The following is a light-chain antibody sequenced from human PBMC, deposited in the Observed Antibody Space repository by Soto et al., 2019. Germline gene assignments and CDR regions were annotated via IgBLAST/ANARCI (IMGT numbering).Light chain of an antibody. CDR2: ATY. CDR1: QSVSDN. CDR3: QHYGT. V-gene: IGKV3-20*01. J-gene: IGKJ1*01. Sequence: EIVMTQSPVTLSVSPGERATLSCRASQSVSDNLAWYQQKPGQAPRLLIYATYSRATGVPDRFSGSGSGTDFTLTISRLEPEDFAVYYCQHYGTFGQGTKVDIK.